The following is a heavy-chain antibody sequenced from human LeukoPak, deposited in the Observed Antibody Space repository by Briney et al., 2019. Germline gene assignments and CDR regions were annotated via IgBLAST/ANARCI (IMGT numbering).Heavy chain of an antibody. CDR3: AREKSYGDYCFDY. Sequence: PSETLSLTCTVSGGSISSGGYYWSWIRQHPGTGLEWIGYIYYSGSTYYNPSLKSRVTISVDTSKNQFSLKLSSVTAADTAVYYCAREKSYGDYCFDYWGQGTLVTVSS. CDR2: IYYSGST. CDR1: GGSISSGGYY. V-gene: IGHV4-31*03. D-gene: IGHD4-17*01. J-gene: IGHJ4*02.